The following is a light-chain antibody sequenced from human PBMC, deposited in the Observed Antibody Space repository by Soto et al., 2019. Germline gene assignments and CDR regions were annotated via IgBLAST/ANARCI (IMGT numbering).Light chain of an antibody. J-gene: IGLJ2*01. CDR3: QSYDSSLSIVL. Sequence: QSVLTQPPSVSGVPGQTVTISCTGSSSNIGAGYAVHWYQQLPGTAPKILISYNTNRPSGVPDRFAGPKSGTSASLAITGLPAEDEADYYCQSYDSSLSIVLFGGGTKVTVL. CDR2: YNT. CDR1: SSNIGAGYA. V-gene: IGLV1-40*01.